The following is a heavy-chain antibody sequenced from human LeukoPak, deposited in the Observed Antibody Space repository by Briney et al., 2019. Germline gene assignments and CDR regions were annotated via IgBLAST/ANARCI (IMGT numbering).Heavy chain of an antibody. CDR2: IYYSGST. CDR1: GGSISSSGYY. V-gene: IGHV4-39*02. Sequence: SETLSLTCTVSGGSISSSGYYWGWIRQPPGKGLEWIGSIYYSGSTYYNPSLKSRVTISVDTSKNQFSLRLSSVTAADTAVYYCAKDPHNIGYSYGWVGLYYFDYWGQGTLVTVSS. D-gene: IGHD5-18*01. CDR3: AKDPHNIGYSYGWVGLYYFDY. J-gene: IGHJ4*02.